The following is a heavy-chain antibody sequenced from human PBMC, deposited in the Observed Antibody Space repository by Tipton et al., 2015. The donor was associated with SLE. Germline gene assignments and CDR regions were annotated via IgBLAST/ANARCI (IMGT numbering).Heavy chain of an antibody. CDR2: IYYSGST. CDR1: GGSISSSSYY. D-gene: IGHD3-3*01. V-gene: IGHV4-39*07. CDR3: ARGSYDFWSGYYLFFDY. Sequence: TLSLTCTVSGGSISSSSYYWGWIRQPPGKGLEWIGSIYYSGSTYYNPSLKSRVTISVDMSKNQFSLKLSSVTAADTAVYYCARGSYDFWSGYYLFFDYWGQGTLVTVSS. J-gene: IGHJ4*02.